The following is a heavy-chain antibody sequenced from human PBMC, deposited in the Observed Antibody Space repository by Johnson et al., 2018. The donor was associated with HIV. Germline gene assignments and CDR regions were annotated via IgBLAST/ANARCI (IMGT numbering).Heavy chain of an antibody. CDR2: ISYDGSNK. D-gene: IGHD6-6*01. CDR3: RSSSSSSPGAFDI. Sequence: VQLVESGGGVVQPGKSLTLSCVGSGLSFSNFGIHWVRQAPGKGPEWVAVISYDGSNKYYADSVKGRFTISRDNSKNTLYLQMNSLRAEDTAVYYCRSSSSSSPGAFDIWGQGTMVTVSS. J-gene: IGHJ3*02. CDR1: GLSFSNFG. V-gene: IGHV3-30*03.